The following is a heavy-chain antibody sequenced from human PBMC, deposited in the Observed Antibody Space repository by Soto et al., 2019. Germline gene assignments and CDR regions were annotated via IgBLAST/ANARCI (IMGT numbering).Heavy chain of an antibody. Sequence: GGSLRLSCAASGFTFSSYGMHWVRQAPDKGLEWVAVISYDGSNKYYADYVKGRFTISRDNSKNTLYLQMNSLRAEDTAVYYCAKESITMVRGVIPYYYYYMDVWGKGTTVTVSS. CDR1: GFTFSSYG. D-gene: IGHD3-10*01. V-gene: IGHV3-30*18. J-gene: IGHJ6*03. CDR2: ISYDGSNK. CDR3: AKESITMVRGVIPYYYYYMDV.